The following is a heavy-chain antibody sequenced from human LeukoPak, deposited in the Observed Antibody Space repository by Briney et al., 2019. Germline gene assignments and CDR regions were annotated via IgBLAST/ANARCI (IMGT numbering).Heavy chain of an antibody. V-gene: IGHV1-18*01. Sequence: GASVKVSCEASGYTFTTYGIGWVRLAPGQGQGWMGWITGYNGNTNYAQTFQGRVTMTTDTYTSSAYMELRNLRSEDTAVYYCARTSHESVLYWSDPWGQGTLVNVSS. D-gene: IGHD3-16*01. CDR3: ARTSHESVLYWSDP. CDR1: GYTFTTYG. CDR2: ITGYNGNT. J-gene: IGHJ5*02.